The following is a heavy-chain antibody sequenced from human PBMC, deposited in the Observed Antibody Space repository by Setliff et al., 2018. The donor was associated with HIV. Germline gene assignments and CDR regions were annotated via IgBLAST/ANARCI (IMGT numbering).Heavy chain of an antibody. Sequence: SETLSLTCAVYGGSFSNYYWSWFRQAPGKGLEWIGEINHSGSTNDNPSLKSRVTISVDTSKSQFSLKLKSVTVADTAVYYCARGGAVSADFDSWGQGTLVTVSS. D-gene: IGHD3-16*01. V-gene: IGHV4-34*01. J-gene: IGHJ5*01. CDR2: INHSGST. CDR1: GGSFSNYY. CDR3: ARGGAVSADFDS.